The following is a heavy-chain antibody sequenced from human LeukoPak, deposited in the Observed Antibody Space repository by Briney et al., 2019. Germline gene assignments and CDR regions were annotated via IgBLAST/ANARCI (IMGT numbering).Heavy chain of an antibody. D-gene: IGHD1-26*01. CDR1: GGSFDKTA. CDR3: ARDQSGEWDLLSGWWFDP. J-gene: IGHJ5*02. V-gene: IGHV1-46*02. CDR2: INPNGGFT. Sequence: ASVKVSCKASGGSFDKTAINWVRQAPGQGLEWMGIINPNGGFTSYAQKFQGRVTVTRDMSTSTVYMELSDLKSEDTAVYYCARDQSGEWDLLSGWWFDPWGQGTLVTVSS.